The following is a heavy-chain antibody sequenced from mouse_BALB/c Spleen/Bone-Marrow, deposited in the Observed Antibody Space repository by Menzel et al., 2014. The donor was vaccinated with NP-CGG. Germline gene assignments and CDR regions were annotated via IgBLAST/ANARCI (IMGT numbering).Heavy chain of an antibody. J-gene: IGHJ4*01. CDR2: IWAGGST. CDR1: GFSLTSYG. D-gene: IGHD1-2*01. CDR3: ARDRGRLRAMDY. V-gene: IGHV2-9*02. Sequence: QVHVKQSGPGLVAPSQSLSITCTVSGFSLTSYGVHWVRQPPGKGLEWLGVIWAGGSTNYNSPLMSRLSISKDNSKSQVFLKMNSLQTDDTAMYYCARDRGRLRAMDYWGQGTSVTVSS.